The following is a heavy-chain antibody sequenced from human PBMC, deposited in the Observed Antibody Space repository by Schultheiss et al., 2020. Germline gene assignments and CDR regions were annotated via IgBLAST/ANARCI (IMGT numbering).Heavy chain of an antibody. J-gene: IGHJ5*02. D-gene: IGHD3-22*01. CDR2: ISSSSSTI. CDR1: GFTFSSYS. Sequence: VGSLRLSCAASGFTFSSYSMNWVRQAPGKGLEWVSYISSSSSTIYYADSVKGRFTISRDNAKNSLYLQMNSLRAEDTAVYYCARPGGSGSLRWFDPWGQGTLVTVSS. CDR3: ARPGGSGSLRWFDP. V-gene: IGHV3-48*01.